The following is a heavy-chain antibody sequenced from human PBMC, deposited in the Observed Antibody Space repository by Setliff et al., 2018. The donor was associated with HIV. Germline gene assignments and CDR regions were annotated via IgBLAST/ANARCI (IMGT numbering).Heavy chain of an antibody. CDR1: GGSFSGYY. CDR3: ARDRRDDYYLTAYFDS. V-gene: IGHV4-34*01. D-gene: IGHD1-26*01. CDR2: INHSGST. Sequence: SETLSLTCAVYGGSFSGYYWSWIRQPPGKGLEWIGEINHSGSTNYNPSLKSRVTILVDTSKNQFSLKLSSVTAADTAVYYCARDRRDDYYLTAYFDSLGQGTLVTVSS. J-gene: IGHJ4*02.